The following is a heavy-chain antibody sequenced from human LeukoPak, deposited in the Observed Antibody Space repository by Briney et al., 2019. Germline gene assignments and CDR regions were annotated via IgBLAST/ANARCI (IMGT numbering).Heavy chain of an antibody. D-gene: IGHD6-6*01. CDR3: ARGSYGSSWPYYFDY. J-gene: IGHJ4*02. Sequence: TGGSLRLSCAASGFTFNSYAMSWVRQAPGKGLEWVSSISGSGDNTFYADSVKGRFTISRDNAKNSLYLQMNSLRAEDTAVYYCARGSYGSSWPYYFDYWGQGTLVTVSS. CDR2: ISGSGDNT. CDR1: GFTFNSYA. V-gene: IGHV3-23*01.